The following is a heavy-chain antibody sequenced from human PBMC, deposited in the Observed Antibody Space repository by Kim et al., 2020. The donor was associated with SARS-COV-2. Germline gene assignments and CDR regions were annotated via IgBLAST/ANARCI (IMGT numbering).Heavy chain of an antibody. V-gene: IGHV3-33*01. D-gene: IGHD3-10*01. CDR3: ARDEARGDHDAFDI. J-gene: IGHJ3*02. Sequence: GGSLRLSCAASGFTFSSYGMHWVRQAPGKGLEWVAVIWYDGSNKYYADSVKGRFTISRDNSKNTLYLQMNSLRAEDTAVYYCARDEARGDHDAFDIWGQGTMVTVSS. CDR1: GFTFSSYG. CDR2: IWYDGSNK.